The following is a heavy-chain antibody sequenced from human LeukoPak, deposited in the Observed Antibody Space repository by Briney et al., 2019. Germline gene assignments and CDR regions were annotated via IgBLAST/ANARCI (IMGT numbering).Heavy chain of an antibody. CDR1: GFTFSTYA. D-gene: IGHD6-19*01. J-gene: IGHJ4*02. CDR3: AKDRSSSGWYWDY. Sequence: GGSLRLSCAASGFTFSTYARSWVGQAPGKGLEWVSAFSGNDGSTYYADSVKGRFTISRDNSKNTLYLQMNSLRAEDTAVYYCAKDRSSSGWYWDYWGQGTLVTVSS. CDR2: FSGNDGST. V-gene: IGHV3-23*01.